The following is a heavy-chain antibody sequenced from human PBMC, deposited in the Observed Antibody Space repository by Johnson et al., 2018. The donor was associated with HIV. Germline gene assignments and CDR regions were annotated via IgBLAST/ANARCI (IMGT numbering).Heavy chain of an antibody. CDR1: EFTFSNYA. J-gene: IGHJ3*02. D-gene: IGHD6-13*01. V-gene: IGHV3-30*04. Sequence: VQVVESGGGVVQPGRSLRIYCAVSEFTFSNYAFHWVRLAPGKGLQWVAVLSYDGTNKYYADSVKGRFTISRYNSKDTLSLQMDSLRAEASALYYWARGRKDIEAADGLDNDAFDMWGQGTLVTVSS. CDR2: LSYDGTNK. CDR3: ARGRKDIEAADGLDNDAFDM.